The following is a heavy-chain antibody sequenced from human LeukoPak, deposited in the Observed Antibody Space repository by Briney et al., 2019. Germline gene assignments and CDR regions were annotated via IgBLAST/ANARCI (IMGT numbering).Heavy chain of an antibody. V-gene: IGHV4-39*01. CDR2: IYYSGST. J-gene: IGHJ2*01. CDR1: GGSISSSSYS. CDR3: ARHDPYGDYHSHWYFDL. Sequence: PSETLSLTCTVSGGSISSSSYSWGWIRQPPGKGLEWIGSIYYSGSTYYNPSLKSRVTISVDTSKNQFSLKLSSVTAADTAAYYCARHDPYGDYHSHWYFDLWGRGTLVTVSS. D-gene: IGHD4-17*01.